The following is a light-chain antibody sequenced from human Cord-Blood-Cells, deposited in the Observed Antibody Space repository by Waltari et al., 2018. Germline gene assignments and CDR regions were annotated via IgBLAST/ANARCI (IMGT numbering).Light chain of an antibody. CDR2: DVS. CDR3: SSYTSSSTPLYV. CDR1: SREVDGFNY. V-gene: IGLV2-14*01. J-gene: IGLJ1*01. Sequence: QSALTPPASVSGSPGQSLTIPCTRTSREVDGFNYVSSDQQHPGKAPKLMIYDVSNRPSGVSNRFSGSKSGNTASLTISGLQAEDEADYYCSSYTSSSTPLYVFGTGTKVTVL.